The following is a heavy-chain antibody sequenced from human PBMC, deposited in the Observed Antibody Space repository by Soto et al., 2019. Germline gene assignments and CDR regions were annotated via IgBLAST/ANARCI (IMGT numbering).Heavy chain of an antibody. Sequence: GASVKVSCKASGYTFTSYAMHWVRQAPGQRLEWMGWINAGNGNTKYSQKFQGRVTITRDTSASTAYMELSSLRSEDTAVYYCARAFLTFYYDSSDYLVLHIWRQGSLVTGSS. J-gene: IGHJ4*02. D-gene: IGHD3-22*01. V-gene: IGHV1-3*01. CDR3: ARAFLTFYYDSSDYLVLHI. CDR2: INAGNGNT. CDR1: GYTFTSYA.